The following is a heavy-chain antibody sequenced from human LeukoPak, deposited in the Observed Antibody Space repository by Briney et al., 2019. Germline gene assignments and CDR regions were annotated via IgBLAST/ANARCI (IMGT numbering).Heavy chain of an antibody. CDR2: IYTFGGT. J-gene: IGHJ4*02. CDR3: VRDVGATNYDY. Sequence: SETLSLTCTVSGESISDYYWSWIRQPAGKGLEWIGRIYTFGGTTYNPSLKSRVSMPADKAKNQFSLRLTSVTAADTAVYYCVRDVGATNYDYWGQGILVTVSS. V-gene: IGHV4-4*07. D-gene: IGHD1-26*01. CDR1: GESISDYY.